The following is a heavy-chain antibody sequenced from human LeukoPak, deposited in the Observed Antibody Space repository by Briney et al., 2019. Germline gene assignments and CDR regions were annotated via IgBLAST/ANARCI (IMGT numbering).Heavy chain of an antibody. CDR2: IYTSGST. Sequence: SETLSLTCTVSGGSISSYYWSWIRQPAGKGLEWIGRIYTSGSTNYNPSLKSRVTMSVDTSKNQFSLKLSSVTAADTAVYYCARDLVVVPAAILGLGAFDIWGQGTMVTVSS. D-gene: IGHD2-2*01. CDR1: GGSISSYY. J-gene: IGHJ3*02. V-gene: IGHV4-4*07. CDR3: ARDLVVVPAAILGLGAFDI.